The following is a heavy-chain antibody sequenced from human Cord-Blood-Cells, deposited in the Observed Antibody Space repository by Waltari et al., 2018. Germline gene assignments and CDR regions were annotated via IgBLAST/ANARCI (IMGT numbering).Heavy chain of an antibody. CDR1: GYTFTGYY. CDR2: INPNSGGT. V-gene: IGHV1-2*02. J-gene: IGHJ3*02. Sequence: QVQLVQSGAEVKKPGASVKVSCKASGYTFTGYYMHWVRQAPGQGLEWMGWINPNSGGTNYAQKFQGRVTMTRDTSISTAYMELSRLRSDDTAVYYCARGCSSTSFYDAFDIWGQGTMVTVSS. D-gene: IGHD2-2*01. CDR3: ARGCSSTSFYDAFDI.